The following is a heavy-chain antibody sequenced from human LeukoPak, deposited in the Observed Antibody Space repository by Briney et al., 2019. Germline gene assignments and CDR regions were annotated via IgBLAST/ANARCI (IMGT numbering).Heavy chain of an antibody. CDR3: ARDLTGGGWFDY. CDR1: GFTFSSYS. CDR2: ISSSSSYI. V-gene: IGHV3-21*01. J-gene: IGHJ4*02. D-gene: IGHD6-19*01. Sequence: GGSLRLSCAASGFTFSSYSMIRVRQAPGKGLEWVSSISSSSSYISYADSVKGRFTISRDNAKNSLYLQMNSLRAADTAVFYCARDLTGGGWFDYWGQGTLVTVSS.